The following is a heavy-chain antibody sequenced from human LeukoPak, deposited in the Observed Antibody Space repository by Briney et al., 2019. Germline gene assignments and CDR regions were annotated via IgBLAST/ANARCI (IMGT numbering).Heavy chain of an antibody. V-gene: IGHV3-30-3*01. Sequence: GGSLRLSCAASGFTFSSYAMHWVRQAPGKGLEWVAVISYDGSNKYYADSVKGRFTISGDNSKNTLYLQMNSLRAEDTAVYYCARGDRITIFGVVNNWFDPWGQGTLVTVSS. J-gene: IGHJ5*02. D-gene: IGHD3-3*01. CDR2: ISYDGSNK. CDR1: GFTFSSYA. CDR3: ARGDRITIFGVVNNWFDP.